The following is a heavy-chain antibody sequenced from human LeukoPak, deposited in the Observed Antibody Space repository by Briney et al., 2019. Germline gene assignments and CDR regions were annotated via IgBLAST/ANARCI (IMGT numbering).Heavy chain of an antibody. D-gene: IGHD1-1*01. J-gene: IGHJ6*02. CDR2: ISSNGGST. CDR1: GFTFSSYA. CDR3: ARGGTGQYYYYYGMDV. V-gene: IGHV3-64*01. Sequence: PGGSLRLSCAASGFTFSSYAMHWVRQAPGKGLEYVSAISSNGGSTYYANSVKGRFTISRDNSKNTLYLQMGSLRAEDMAVYYCARGGTGQYYYYYGMDVWGQGTTVTVSS.